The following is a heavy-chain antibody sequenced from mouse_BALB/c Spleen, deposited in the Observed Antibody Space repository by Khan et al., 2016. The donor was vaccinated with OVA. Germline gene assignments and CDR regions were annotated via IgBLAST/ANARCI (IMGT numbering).Heavy chain of an antibody. J-gene: IGHJ3*01. Sequence: QVQLKQSGAELVRPGASVKLSCKASGYTFTSFWMNWVTERPGQGLEWIGVIDPSDSETHYNQMFKDKATLTVDKSSSTAYMQLSGLTSEDSAVYYCARGGYGTSFAYWGQGTLVIVSA. D-gene: IGHD2-10*02. CDR2: IDPSDSET. CDR1: GYTFTSFW. CDR3: ARGGYGTSFAY. V-gene: IGHV1-61*01.